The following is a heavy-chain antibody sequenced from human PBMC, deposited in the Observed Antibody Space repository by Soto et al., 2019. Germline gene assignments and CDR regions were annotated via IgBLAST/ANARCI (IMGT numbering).Heavy chain of an antibody. CDR2: ISGGGEKI. Sequence: EVQLLESGGGLVQPGGSLRLSCAASGFTFKSWALSWVRQAPGKGLEWVSGISGGGEKIYYADSVKGRFTISRDNSKNTVSLQMNSLRVEDTALYYCARKLSGAVQGWAYGMDVWGRGTTVTVSS. CDR1: GFTFKSWA. J-gene: IGHJ6*02. CDR3: ARKLSGAVQGWAYGMDV. V-gene: IGHV3-23*01. D-gene: IGHD1-26*01.